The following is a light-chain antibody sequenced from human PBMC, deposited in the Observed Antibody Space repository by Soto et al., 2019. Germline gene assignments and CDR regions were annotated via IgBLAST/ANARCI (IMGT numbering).Light chain of an antibody. CDR2: DAS. CDR1: QDIRED. J-gene: IGKJ4*01. Sequence: DIQMTQSASSLAASVGDRVTITCQASQDIREDLNWYQQKAGKAPQLLIYDASNLETGVPSRFTGSGSGTDFTFTISSLQPEDIATYFCQQYNNLPLTFGGGTKVEI. V-gene: IGKV1-33*01. CDR3: QQYNNLPLT.